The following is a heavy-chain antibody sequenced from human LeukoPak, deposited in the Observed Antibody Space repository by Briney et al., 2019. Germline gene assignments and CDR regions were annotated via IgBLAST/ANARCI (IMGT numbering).Heavy chain of an antibody. J-gene: IGHJ2*01. CDR3: ARGQGRYSSSSRDWYFDL. D-gene: IGHD6-6*01. CDR2: IIPIFGTA. CDR1: GGTFSSFA. Sequence: ASVKVSCKASGGTFSSFAISWVRQAPGQGLEWMGGIIPIFGTANYAQKFQGRVTITTDESTSTAYMELSSLRSEDTAVYYCARGQGRYSSSSRDWYFDLWGRGTLVTVSS. V-gene: IGHV1-69*05.